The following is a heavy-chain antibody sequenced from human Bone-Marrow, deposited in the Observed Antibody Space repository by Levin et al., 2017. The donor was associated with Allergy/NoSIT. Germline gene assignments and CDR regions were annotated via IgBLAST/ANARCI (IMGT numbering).Heavy chain of an antibody. CDR2: ISGSSSYI. J-gene: IGHJ5*02. CDR1: GFTFDNYA. D-gene: IGHD3-3*01. CDR3: ARDQDYGFLSGLGWFDP. Sequence: RSGGSLRLSCAASGFTFDNYAMNWVRQAPGKGLEWVASISGSSSYIFYADSVNGRFTVSRDNAENSVYLQMNSLRADDSAVYFCARDQDYGFLSGLGWFDPWGQGTQVTVSS. V-gene: IGHV3-21*06.